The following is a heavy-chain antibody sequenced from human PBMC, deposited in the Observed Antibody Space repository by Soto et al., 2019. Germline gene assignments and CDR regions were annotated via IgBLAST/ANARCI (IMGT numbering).Heavy chain of an antibody. CDR2: TSHSGAT. V-gene: IGHV4-59*01. CDR3: ARVVTVTLDY. J-gene: IGHJ4*02. D-gene: IGHD4-17*01. CDR1: GGCITSYY. Sequence: TLSLTCSVSGGCITSYYWTWIRQPPAKGLEWIGYTSHSGATIYNPSLKSLVTMSVDTSKNQCSLELKSLTAADTAGYYCARVVTVTLDYWGQGAPVTVS.